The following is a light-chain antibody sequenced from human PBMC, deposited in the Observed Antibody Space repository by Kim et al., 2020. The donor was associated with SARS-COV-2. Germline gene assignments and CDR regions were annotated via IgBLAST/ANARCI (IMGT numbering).Light chain of an antibody. J-gene: IGKJ2*01. CDR2: KVF. CDR1: RTLVYSDGSSL. V-gene: IGKV2-30*01. Sequence: QPSPISCKSNRTLVYSDGSSLVNWIHQRPRQSPRRLIYKVFYRDSGDPDRLSGSGSGTDFTLKISMVEAEDVGIYYCMQGLYWPRTFGQGTKLEI. CDR3: MQGLYWPRT.